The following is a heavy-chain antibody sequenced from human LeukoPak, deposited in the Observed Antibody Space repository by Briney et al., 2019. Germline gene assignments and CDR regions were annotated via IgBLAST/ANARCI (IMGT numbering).Heavy chain of an antibody. D-gene: IGHD2-21*01. J-gene: IGHJ4*02. Sequence: ASVKVSCKASGYTFTGYYTHWVRQAPGQGLEWMGWINPDSGDTNYAQKFQGRVTMTRDTSISTAYMELSRLRSDDTAVYYCARVERLWWSVYWGQGTLVTVSS. CDR1: GYTFTGYY. CDR2: INPDSGDT. V-gene: IGHV1-2*02. CDR3: ARVERLWWSVY.